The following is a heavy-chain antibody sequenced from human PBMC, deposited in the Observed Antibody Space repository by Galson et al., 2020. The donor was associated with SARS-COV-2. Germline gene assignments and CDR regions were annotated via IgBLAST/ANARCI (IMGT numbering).Heavy chain of an antibody. V-gene: IGHV3-30*04. Sequence: GESLKISCAASGFTFTSYALHWVRQVPGKGPEWVAVISFDGSYKNYPDSVKGRFTISRDNSRSTLYLQMDSLRADDTAVYYCARDGYTFGRSYNFARWGQGTLVTVSP. CDR2: ISFDGSYK. CDR1: GFTFTSYA. D-gene: IGHD5-18*01. J-gene: IGHJ4*02. CDR3: ARDGYTFGRSYNFAR.